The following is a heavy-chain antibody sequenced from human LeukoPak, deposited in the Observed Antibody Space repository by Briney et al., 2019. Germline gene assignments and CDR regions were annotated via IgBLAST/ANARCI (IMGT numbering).Heavy chain of an antibody. CDR2: IYSGGST. Sequence: PGGSLRLSCAASGFTVSSNYMSWVRQAPGKGLEWVSVIYSGGSTYYADSVKGRFTISRDNSKNTLYLQMNSLRAEDTAVYYCVRLPGVIAAAEGRDAFDIWGQGTMVTVSS. J-gene: IGHJ3*02. CDR3: VRLPGVIAAAEGRDAFDI. D-gene: IGHD6-25*01. V-gene: IGHV3-53*01. CDR1: GFTVSSNY.